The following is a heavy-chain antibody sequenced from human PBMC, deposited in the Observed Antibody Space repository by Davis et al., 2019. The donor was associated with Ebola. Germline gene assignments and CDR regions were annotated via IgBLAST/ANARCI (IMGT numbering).Heavy chain of an antibody. J-gene: IGHJ6*02. V-gene: IGHV3-33*01. CDR2: IWYDGSNK. Sequence: GESLKISCAASGFTFSSYGMHWVRQAPGKGLEWVAVIWYDGSNKYYADSVKGRFTISRDNSKNSLYLQMNSLRAEDTAVYYCARDAVVVAAKGYYYGMDVWGQGTTVTVSS. D-gene: IGHD2-15*01. CDR3: ARDAVVVAAKGYYYGMDV. CDR1: GFTFSSYG.